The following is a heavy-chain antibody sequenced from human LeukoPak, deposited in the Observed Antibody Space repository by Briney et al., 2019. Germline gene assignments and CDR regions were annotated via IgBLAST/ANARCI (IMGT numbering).Heavy chain of an antibody. CDR2: IYYSRST. CDR1: GGSISSSSYY. D-gene: IGHD3-22*01. J-gene: IGHJ3*02. CDR3: ARVSYDSSGYYYGSRQYAFDI. Sequence: SETLSLTCTVSGGSISSSSYYWGWIRQPPGKGLEWIGSIYYSRSTYYNPSLKSRVTISVDTSKNQFSLKLSSVTAADTAVYYCARVSYDSSGYYYGSRQYAFDIWGQGTMVTVSS. V-gene: IGHV4-39*07.